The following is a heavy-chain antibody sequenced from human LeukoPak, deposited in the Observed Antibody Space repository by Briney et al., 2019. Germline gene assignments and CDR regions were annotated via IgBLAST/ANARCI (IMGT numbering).Heavy chain of an antibody. Sequence: ASVRVSCKASTDTYANFYLNWLRQAPGQGPEWMGRIHPKRGDTNYEKRFEGRVTLTRDTSMRTTYMELSGLTSDDTAVYFCATAADNLSDIPPVYWGQGTLVTVSS. V-gene: IGHV1-2*06. CDR1: TDTYANFY. CDR3: ATAADNLSDIPPVY. J-gene: IGHJ4*02. D-gene: IGHD2-21*01. CDR2: IHPKRGDT.